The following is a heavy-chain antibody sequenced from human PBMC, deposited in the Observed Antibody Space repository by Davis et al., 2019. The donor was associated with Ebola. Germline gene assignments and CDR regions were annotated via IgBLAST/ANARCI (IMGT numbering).Heavy chain of an antibody. V-gene: IGHV1-8*01. J-gene: IGHJ5*01. CDR2: MNPNSGNT. CDR3: ARGTRSFDS. D-gene: IGHD3-16*01. CDR1: GYSFSSYD. Sequence: AASVKVSCKASGYSFSSYDLNWVRQATGQGLVWMGWMNPNSGNTGYAQKFQGRVTMTRNTSISTAYMELSSLRSEDTAMYFCARGTRSFDSWGQGTLVIVSS.